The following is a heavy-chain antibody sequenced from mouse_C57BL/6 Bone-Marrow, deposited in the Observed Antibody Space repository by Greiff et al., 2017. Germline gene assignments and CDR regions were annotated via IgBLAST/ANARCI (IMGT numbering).Heavy chain of an antibody. V-gene: IGHV2-9-1*01. J-gene: IGHJ4*01. D-gene: IGHD1-1*01. CDR3: AREDRFITTVVATDYAMDY. CDR1: GFSLTSYA. Sequence: VKLMESGPGLVAPSQSLSITCTVSGFSLTSYAISWVRQPPGKGLEWLGVIWTGGGTNYNSALKSRLSISKDNSKSQVFLKMNSLQTDDTARYYCAREDRFITTVVATDYAMDYWGQGTSVTVSS. CDR2: IWTGGGT.